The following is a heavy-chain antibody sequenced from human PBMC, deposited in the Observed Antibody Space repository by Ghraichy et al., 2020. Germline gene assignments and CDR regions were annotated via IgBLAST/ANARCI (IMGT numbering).Heavy chain of an antibody. CDR1: GFTFSSYG. V-gene: IGHV3-30*02. Sequence: GESLNISCAASGFTFSSYGMHWVRQAPGKGLEWVTFIRFDGSHKYYTDSVKGRFTISRDNSKNTLYLQMNSLRAEDTAMYYCARSLPAAIDLHYWGQGTLVTVSS. CDR2: IRFDGSHK. CDR3: ARSLPAAIDLHY. D-gene: IGHD2-2*01. J-gene: IGHJ4*02.